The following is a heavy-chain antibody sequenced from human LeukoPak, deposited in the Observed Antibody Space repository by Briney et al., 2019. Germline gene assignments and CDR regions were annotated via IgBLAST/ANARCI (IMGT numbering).Heavy chain of an antibody. Sequence: SQTLSLTCTVSDDSIRSGDYYWSWIRQPPGKGLEWIGDIFYSGSTNYSPSLKSRVTISVDTSKNQFSLKLNSVTAADTAVYYCARVAGPFDPWGQGTLVTVSS. CDR1: DDSIRSGDYY. CDR2: IFYSGST. CDR3: ARVAGPFDP. J-gene: IGHJ5*02. V-gene: IGHV4-30-4*01.